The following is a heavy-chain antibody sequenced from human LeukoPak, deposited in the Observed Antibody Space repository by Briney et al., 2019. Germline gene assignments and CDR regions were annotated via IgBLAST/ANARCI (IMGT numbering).Heavy chain of an antibody. CDR2: ISGSGGST. D-gene: IGHD3-10*01. CDR1: GFTFSSYA. CDR3: AKDELMSGSGSSNWFGP. Sequence: GSLRLSCAASGFTFSSYAMSWVRQAPGKGLEWVSAISGSGGSTYYADSVKGRFTISRDNSKNTLYLQMNSLRAEDTAVYYCAKDELMSGSGSSNWFGPWGQGTLVTVSS. V-gene: IGHV3-23*01. J-gene: IGHJ5*02.